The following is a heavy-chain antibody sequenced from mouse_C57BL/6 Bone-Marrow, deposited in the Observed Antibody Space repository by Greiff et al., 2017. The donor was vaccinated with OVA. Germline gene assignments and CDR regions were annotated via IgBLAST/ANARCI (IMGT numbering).Heavy chain of an antibody. Sequence: VKLQESGAELVRPGASVKLSCKASGYTFTDYYINWVKQRPGQGLEWIARIYPGSGNTYYNEKFKGKATLTAEKSSSTAYMQLSSLTSEDSAVYFCARITYWGQGTTLTVSS. CDR2: IYPGSGNT. V-gene: IGHV1-76*01. J-gene: IGHJ2*01. CDR3: ARITY. CDR1: GYTFTDYY.